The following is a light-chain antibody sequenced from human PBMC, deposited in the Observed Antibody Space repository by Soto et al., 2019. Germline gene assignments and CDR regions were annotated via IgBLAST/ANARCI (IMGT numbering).Light chain of an antibody. CDR3: QYYGSSHSNT. CDR1: QSVSSY. V-gene: IGKV3-20*01. J-gene: IGKJ5*01. CDR2: GTS. Sequence: EIVLTQSPDTLSLSPGESATLSCRASQSVSSYLAWYQQKPGQAPRLLIYGTSSRATGIPTRFSGSGSGTDFTLTISRLEPEDFAVYYCQYYGSSHSNTFGQGTRLEIK.